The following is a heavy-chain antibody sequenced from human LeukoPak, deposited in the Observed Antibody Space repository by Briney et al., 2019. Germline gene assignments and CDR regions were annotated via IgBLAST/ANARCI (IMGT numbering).Heavy chain of an antibody. Sequence: PSETLSLTCAVSGCSITSGYYWAWIRQPPGKGLEWIGNIYHSGSTYYNASLKSRVTISVDTSKNQFSLKLSSVTAADTAVYYCARRYSNYFFDYWGQGTLVTVSS. CDR2: IYHSGST. V-gene: IGHV4-38-2*01. D-gene: IGHD4-11*01. CDR3: ARRYSNYFFDY. J-gene: IGHJ4*02. CDR1: GCSITSGYY.